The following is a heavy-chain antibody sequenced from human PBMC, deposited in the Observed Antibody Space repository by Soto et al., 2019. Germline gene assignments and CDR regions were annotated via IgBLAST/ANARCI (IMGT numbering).Heavy chain of an antibody. Sequence: QVQLVESGGGVVQPGRSLRLSCAASGFTFSSYGMHWVRQAPGKGLEWVAVIWYDGSNKYYADSVKGRFTISRDNSKNTLYLQMNSLRAEDTAVYYCARDRYSSRRIRVFDYWGQGTLVTVSS. CDR1: GFTFSSYG. J-gene: IGHJ4*02. V-gene: IGHV3-33*01. D-gene: IGHD6-13*01. CDR2: IWYDGSNK. CDR3: ARDRYSSRRIRVFDY.